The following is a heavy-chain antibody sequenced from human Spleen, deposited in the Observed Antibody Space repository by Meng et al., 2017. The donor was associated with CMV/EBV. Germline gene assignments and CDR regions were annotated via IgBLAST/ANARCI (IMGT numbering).Heavy chain of an antibody. CDR3: ASNEGSGYRNSGWFDP. CDR1: GYTFTGYY. D-gene: IGHD5-18*01. Sequence: ASVKVSCKASGYTFTGYYMHWVRQAPGQGLEWMGWINPNSGGTNYAQKFQDRVTMTRDTSISTAYMELSRLRSDDTAVYYCASNEGSGYRNSGWFDPWGQGTLVTVSS. CDR2: INPNSGGT. J-gene: IGHJ5*02. V-gene: IGHV1-2*02.